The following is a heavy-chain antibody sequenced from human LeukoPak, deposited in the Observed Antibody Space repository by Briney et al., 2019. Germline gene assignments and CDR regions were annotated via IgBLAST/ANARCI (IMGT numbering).Heavy chain of an antibody. Sequence: GGSLRLSCAVSGFTVSSNYMSWVRQAPGKGLQWVSTIFRDGSRYYEDSVRGRFSISRDDSKNILSLQMTNLRAEDTAVYYCARDFYDFWGGYWVWGQGTLVTVSS. J-gene: IGHJ4*02. D-gene: IGHD3-3*01. CDR2: IFRDGSR. V-gene: IGHV3-53*01. CDR1: GFTVSSNY. CDR3: ARDFYDFWGGYWV.